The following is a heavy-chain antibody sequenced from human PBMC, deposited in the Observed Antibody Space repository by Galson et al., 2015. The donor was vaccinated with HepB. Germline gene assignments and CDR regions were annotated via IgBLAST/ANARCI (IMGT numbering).Heavy chain of an antibody. Sequence: SVKVSCKASGYTFRNYGITWVRQAPGQGLEWMGWISPHNDNTKYVQKLQGRVTMTTDISTSTAYMELRSLRSDDTAVYYCAREWEGTAGANYYYYMDVWGKGTTVTVS. CDR1: GYTFRNYG. CDR2: ISPHNDNT. D-gene: IGHD6-13*01. CDR3: AREWEGTAGANYYYYMDV. V-gene: IGHV1-18*01. J-gene: IGHJ6*03.